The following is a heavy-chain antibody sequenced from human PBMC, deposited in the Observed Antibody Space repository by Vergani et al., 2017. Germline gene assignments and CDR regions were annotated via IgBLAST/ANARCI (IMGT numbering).Heavy chain of an antibody. J-gene: IGHJ4*02. CDR1: GVSVTDYN. D-gene: IGHD1-26*01. CDR2: LSTTGGA. V-gene: IGHV4-4*09. CDR3: AGGGRPGVDSGSYLYYFDY. Sequence: QVKLQESGPGLVKPSETLSLTCHVFGVSVTDYNCNWIRQAPGKGLEWIGSLSTTGGATHASHNPSLKSRVSISVDTSKNQFSLKLSSVTAADTAVYYCAGGGRPGVDSGSYLYYFDYWGQGTLVTVSS.